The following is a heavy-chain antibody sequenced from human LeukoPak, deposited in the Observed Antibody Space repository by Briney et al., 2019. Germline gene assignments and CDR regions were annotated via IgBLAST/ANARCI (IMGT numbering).Heavy chain of an antibody. CDR1: GYSFTSYW. J-gene: IGHJ3*02. V-gene: IGHV5-51*01. D-gene: IGHD3-22*01. CDR3: ASLGYYDSSGYWDDAFDI. CDR2: IYPGDSDT. Sequence: GESLKIACKGSGYSFTSYWIGWVRQMPGKGLEWMGNIYPGDSDTRYSPSFQGQVTISADKSISTAYLQWSSLKASDTAMYYCASLGYYDSSGYWDDAFDIWGQGTMVTVSS.